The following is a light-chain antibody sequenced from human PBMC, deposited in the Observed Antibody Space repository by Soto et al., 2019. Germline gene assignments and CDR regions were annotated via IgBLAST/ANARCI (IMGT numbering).Light chain of an antibody. CDR3: LQSGRSPWA. CDR2: GAS. V-gene: IGKV3-20*01. CDR1: QGVSRSY. Sequence: EIVLTQSTGTLSSSPGERATLSCRASQGVSRSYLGRSQQKPGQAPRLLIFGASTRAAGIPDRIIGSASGTDFTLIVSRPEPEDFAVYYCLQSGRSPWAFGQGTQVEI. J-gene: IGKJ1*01.